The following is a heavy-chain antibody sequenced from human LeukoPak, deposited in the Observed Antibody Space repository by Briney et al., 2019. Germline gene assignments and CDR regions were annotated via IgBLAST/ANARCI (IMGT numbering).Heavy chain of an antibody. CDR2: IYADGST. J-gene: IGHJ4*02. V-gene: IGHV3-53*04. Sequence: GVSLTLSCAASRFTVSNNFMGWVRQAPGQGLEWVSGIYADGSTYYADSVKGRITRSRHNSENTLSLEMNSVRPEDTALYHCARESSVSGCFIYWVRGTLVTVSS. CDR3: ARESSVSGCFIY. CDR1: RFTVSNNF. D-gene: IGHD6-19*01.